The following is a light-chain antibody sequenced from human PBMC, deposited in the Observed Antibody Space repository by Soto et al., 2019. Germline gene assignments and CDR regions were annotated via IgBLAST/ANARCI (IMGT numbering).Light chain of an antibody. V-gene: IGKV1-5*01. J-gene: IGKJ1*01. Sequence: DIQMTQSPSTLSASVGDRVTITCRASQSISSWLDWYQQKPGKAPKLLIYDASSLESGVPSRFSGSGSGTEFTLTISSLQPDDFATYYCQQYNGFSSFGQGTKVEIQ. CDR3: QQYNGFSS. CDR2: DAS. CDR1: QSISSW.